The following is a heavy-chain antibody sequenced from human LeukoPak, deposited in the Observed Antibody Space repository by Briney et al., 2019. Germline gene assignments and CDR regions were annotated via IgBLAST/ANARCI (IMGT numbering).Heavy chain of an antibody. D-gene: IGHD2-2*01. CDR1: GFTFSTYA. Sequence: GRSLRLSFAASGFTFSTYAMSWVRQAPGKGLEWVSTISGNGGSTYYADSVKGRFTISRDNSKNTLYLQMNSLRAEDAAIYYCAKRSYCSTASCFFDPWGQGALVTVSS. V-gene: IGHV3-23*01. CDR2: ISGNGGST. CDR3: AKRSYCSTASCFFDP. J-gene: IGHJ5*02.